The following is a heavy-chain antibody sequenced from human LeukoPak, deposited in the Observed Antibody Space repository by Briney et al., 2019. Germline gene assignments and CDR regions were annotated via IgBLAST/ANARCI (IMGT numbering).Heavy chain of an antibody. CDR3: ARDNGWQYCSGGSCYLLDY. Sequence: SVKVSCKASGGTFSSYGISWVRQAPGQGLEWMGGIIPIFGTANYAQKFQGRVTITADKSTSTAYMELSSLRSEDTAVYYCARDNGWQYCSGGSCYLLDYWGQGTLVTVSS. CDR1: GGTFSSYG. V-gene: IGHV1-69*06. J-gene: IGHJ4*02. D-gene: IGHD2-15*01. CDR2: IIPIFGTA.